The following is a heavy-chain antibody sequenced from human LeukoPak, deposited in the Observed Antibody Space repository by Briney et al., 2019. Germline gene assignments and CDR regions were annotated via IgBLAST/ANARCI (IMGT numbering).Heavy chain of an antibody. J-gene: IGHJ5*02. V-gene: IGHV4-38-2*02. CDR3: ASQTVYGYVWGPA. D-gene: IGHD3-16*01. CDR1: GYSISSGYY. CDR2: IYHSGST. Sequence: PSETLSLTCTVSGYSISSGYYWGWIRQPPGKGLEWIGSIYHSGSTYYNPSLKSRVTISVDTSKNQFSLKLSSVTAADTAVYYCASQTVYGYVWGPAWGQGALVTVSS.